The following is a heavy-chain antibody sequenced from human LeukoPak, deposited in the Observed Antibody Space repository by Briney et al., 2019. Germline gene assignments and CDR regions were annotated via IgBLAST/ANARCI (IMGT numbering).Heavy chain of an antibody. V-gene: IGHV4-31*03. CDR3: ARVLHRTNYSDRRGYLYFDH. Sequence: SQTLSLTCTVSGGSISSDDYYWSWIRQHPGKGLEWIGYIFYSGTTNYNPSLESRVTISVDTSNNQFSLKLTSVAAADTAVYYCARVLHRTNYSDRRGYLYFDHWGQGTLVTVSS. J-gene: IGHJ4*02. CDR1: GGSISSDDYY. CDR2: IFYSGTT. D-gene: IGHD3-22*01.